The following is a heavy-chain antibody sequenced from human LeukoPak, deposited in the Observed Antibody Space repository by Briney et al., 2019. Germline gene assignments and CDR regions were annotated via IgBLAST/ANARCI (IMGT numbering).Heavy chain of an antibody. CDR2: VSGSGGST. Sequence: PGGSLRLSCAASGFTFSSYAMSWVRQAPGKGLEWVSTVSGSGGSTYYADSVKGRFTISRDNSKNTLYLQMNSLRAEDTAVYYCAKDGPGYSYGLYYFDYWGQGTLVTVSS. CDR1: GFTFSSYA. J-gene: IGHJ4*02. D-gene: IGHD5-18*01. V-gene: IGHV3-23*01. CDR3: AKDGPGYSYGLYYFDY.